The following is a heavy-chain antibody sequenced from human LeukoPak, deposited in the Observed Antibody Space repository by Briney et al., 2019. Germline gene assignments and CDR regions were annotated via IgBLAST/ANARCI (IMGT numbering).Heavy chain of an antibody. CDR3: ARDPRDSRAFDI. Sequence: PGGSLRLSCAASGFTFSSYSMNWVRQAPGKGLEWVSSISSSSNYIYYADSVKGRFTISRDNAKNSLYLQMNSLRAEDTAVYYCARDPRDSRAFDIWGQGTMVTVSS. CDR1: GFTFSSYS. D-gene: IGHD3-22*01. CDR2: ISSSSNYI. J-gene: IGHJ3*02. V-gene: IGHV3-21*01.